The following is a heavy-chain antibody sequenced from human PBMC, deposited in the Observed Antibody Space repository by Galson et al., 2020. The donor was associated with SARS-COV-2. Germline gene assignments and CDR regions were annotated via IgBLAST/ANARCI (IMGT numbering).Heavy chain of an antibody. CDR1: GFTFSSYG. CDR2: ISYDGSNK. V-gene: IGHV3-30*18. Sequence: GGSLRLSCAASGFTFSSYGMHWVRQAPGKGLEWVAVISYDGSNKYYADSVKGRFTISRDNSKNTLYLQMNSLRAEDTAVYYCANFPRYYGMDVWGQGTTVTVSS. J-gene: IGHJ6*02. CDR3: ANFPRYYGMDV.